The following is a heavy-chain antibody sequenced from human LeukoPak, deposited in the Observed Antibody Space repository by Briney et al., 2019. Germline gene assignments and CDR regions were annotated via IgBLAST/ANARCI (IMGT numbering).Heavy chain of an antibody. J-gene: IGHJ6*02. CDR1: GYTFTSYG. D-gene: IGHD3-10*01. Sequence: ASVKVSCKASGYTFTSYGISWVRQAPGQGLEWMGWISAYNGNTNYAQKLQGGVTMTTDTSTSTAYMELRSLRSDDTAVYYCARDLTMVRGVSPTYYYYGMDVWGQGTTVTVSS. CDR2: ISAYNGNT. CDR3: ARDLTMVRGVSPTYYYYGMDV. V-gene: IGHV1-18*01.